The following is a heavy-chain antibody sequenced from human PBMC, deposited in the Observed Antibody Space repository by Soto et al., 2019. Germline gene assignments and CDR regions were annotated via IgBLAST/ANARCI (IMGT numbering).Heavy chain of an antibody. V-gene: IGHV3-30*02. CDR2: IWNDGNNK. D-gene: IGHD4-17*01. CDR1: GFTFGSYG. Sequence: PGGSLRLSCAASGFTFGSYGMHWVRQAPGKGLEWVAIIWNDGNNKYYADSVKGRFTISRDNSKNTLYLQMNSLRAEDTAVYYCAKDSATVTYFDSWGPGTLVTVSS. J-gene: IGHJ4*02. CDR3: AKDSATVTYFDS.